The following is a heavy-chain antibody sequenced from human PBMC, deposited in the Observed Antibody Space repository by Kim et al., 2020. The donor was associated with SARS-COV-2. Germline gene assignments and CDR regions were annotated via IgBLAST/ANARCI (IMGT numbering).Heavy chain of an antibody. CDR2: ISGSGGST. J-gene: IGHJ4*02. CDR3: AIVSSSWYKNFDY. CDR1: GFTFSSYA. Sequence: GGSLRLSCAASGFTFSSYAMSWVRQAPGKGLEWVSAISGSGGSTYYADSVKGRFTISIDNSKNTLYLQMNSLRAEDTAVYYCAIVSSSWYKNFDYWGQGTLVTVSS. D-gene: IGHD6-13*01. V-gene: IGHV3-23*01.